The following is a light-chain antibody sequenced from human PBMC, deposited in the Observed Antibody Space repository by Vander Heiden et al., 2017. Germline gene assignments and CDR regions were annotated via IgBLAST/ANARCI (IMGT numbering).Light chain of an antibody. CDR3: HGCDATGQT. V-gene: IGKV1-39*01. CDR2: AAS. Sequence: CPSSLSASVGDRVTITCRASQSISSYLNWYQQKPGKAPKLLIYAASSLQSGLPSRFSGSGSGTDFTLSISSLQPEDFATYYCHGCDATGQTFGQGTKVEIK. CDR1: QSISSY. J-gene: IGKJ1*01.